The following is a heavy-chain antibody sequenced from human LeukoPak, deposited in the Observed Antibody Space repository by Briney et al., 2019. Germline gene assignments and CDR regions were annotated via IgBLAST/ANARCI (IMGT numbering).Heavy chain of an antibody. V-gene: IGHV4-59*08. J-gene: IGHJ4*02. CDR3: ASLYSGRGY. D-gene: IGHD1-26*01. CDR2: IYYSGST. Sequence: SETLSLTCTVSGGSISSYYWSWIRQPPGKGLEWIGYIYYSGSTNYNPSLKSRVTISVDTSKNQFSLKLSSVTAADTAVYYCASLYSGRGYWGQGTLVTVSS. CDR1: GGSISSYY.